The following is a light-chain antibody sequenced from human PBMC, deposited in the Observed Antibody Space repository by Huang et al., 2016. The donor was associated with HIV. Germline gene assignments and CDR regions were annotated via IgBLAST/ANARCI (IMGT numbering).Light chain of an antibody. CDR2: GAS. V-gene: IGKV3-20*01. J-gene: IGKJ4*01. Sequence: EIVFTQSPGTLSLSPGERATLSCRARQSVSTNFLAWYQQKPGQAPRLLIYGASSRATGIPDRFSGSGSGTDFTLTISRLEPEDFAVYYCQQYGSSPTFGGGTKVEIK. CDR1: QSVSTNF. CDR3: QQYGSSPT.